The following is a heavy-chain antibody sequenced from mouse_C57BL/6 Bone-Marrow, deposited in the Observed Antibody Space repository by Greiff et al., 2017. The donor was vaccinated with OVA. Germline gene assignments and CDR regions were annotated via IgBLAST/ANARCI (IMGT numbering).Heavy chain of an antibody. D-gene: IGHD1-1*01. J-gene: IGHJ2*01. Sequence: EVKLVESGPVLVKPGASVKMSCKASGYTFTDYYMNWVKQSHGKSLEWIGVINPYNGGTSYNQKFKGKATLTVDKSSSTAYMELNSLTSEDSAVYYCARTLLLRSQYYFDYWGQGTTLTVSS. CDR1: GYTFTDYY. CDR3: ARTLLLRSQYYFDY. CDR2: INPYNGGT. V-gene: IGHV1-19*01.